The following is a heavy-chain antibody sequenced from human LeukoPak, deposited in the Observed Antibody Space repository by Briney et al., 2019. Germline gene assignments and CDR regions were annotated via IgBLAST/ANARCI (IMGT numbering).Heavy chain of an antibody. Sequence: PSETLSLTCAVYSGSFSDYYWSWLRQPPGRGLEWIGEINHSGSTNYNPSLKSRVTISVDTSKNQFSLKLSSVTAADTAVYYCAGPGAGDLDYWGQGTLVTVSS. CDR2: INHSGST. CDR3: AGPGAGDLDY. V-gene: IGHV4-34*01. D-gene: IGHD3-10*01. J-gene: IGHJ4*02. CDR1: SGSFSDYY.